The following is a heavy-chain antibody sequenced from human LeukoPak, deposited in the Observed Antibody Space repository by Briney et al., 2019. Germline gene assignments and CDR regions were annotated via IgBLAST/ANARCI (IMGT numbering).Heavy chain of an antibody. Sequence: PGGSLRLSCAASEFIFSSYAMSWVRQAPGQGLEWVANINQDGSEKYFVESVKGRFTISRDNAKNSLHLQMNTLRAEDTAVYYCARERDGSFFDYWGQGTLVTVSS. V-gene: IGHV3-7*01. CDR2: INQDGSEK. J-gene: IGHJ4*02. CDR3: ARERDGSFFDY. CDR1: EFIFSSYA. D-gene: IGHD5-24*01.